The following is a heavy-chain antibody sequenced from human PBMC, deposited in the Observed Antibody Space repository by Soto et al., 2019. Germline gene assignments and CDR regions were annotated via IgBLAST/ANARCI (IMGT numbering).Heavy chain of an antibody. CDR1: GYTLTELS. V-gene: IGHV1-24*01. J-gene: IGHJ4*02. CDR3: AAGYCSGGSCYSFGY. CDR2: FDPEDGET. Sequence: ASVKVSCKVSGYTLTELSMHWVRQAPGKGLEWMGGFDPEDGETIYAQKFQGRVTMTEDTSTDTAYMELSSLRSEDTAVYYCAAGYCSGGSCYSFGYWGQGTLVTVSS. D-gene: IGHD2-15*01.